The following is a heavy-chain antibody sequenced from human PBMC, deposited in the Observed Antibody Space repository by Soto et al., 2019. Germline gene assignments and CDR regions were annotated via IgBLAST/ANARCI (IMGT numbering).Heavy chain of an antibody. CDR1: GYTFTSYG. CDR3: ARDRTIFGVVTPGY. J-gene: IGHJ4*02. CDR2: ISAYNGNT. Sequence: QVQLVQSGAEVKKPGASVKVSCKASGYTFTSYGISWVRQAPGQGLEWMGWISAYNGNTNYAQKLQGRVTMTTDTSKSTAYMELRSLRSEETAVYYCARDRTIFGVVTPGYWGQGTLVTVSS. V-gene: IGHV1-18*01. D-gene: IGHD3-3*01.